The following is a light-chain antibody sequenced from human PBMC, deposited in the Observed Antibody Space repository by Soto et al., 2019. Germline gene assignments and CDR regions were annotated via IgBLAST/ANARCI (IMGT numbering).Light chain of an antibody. J-gene: IGKJ1*01. CDR1: QSISSW. Sequence: DIQMTQSPSTLSASVGDRVTITCRASQSISSWLAWYQQKPGKAPKLLIYDASSLESGVPSRFSGSGSGTEFTLTISSLQPYDFATYYCQQYNSYSSWTVGQGTKVDIK. CDR2: DAS. CDR3: QQYNSYSSWT. V-gene: IGKV1-5*01.